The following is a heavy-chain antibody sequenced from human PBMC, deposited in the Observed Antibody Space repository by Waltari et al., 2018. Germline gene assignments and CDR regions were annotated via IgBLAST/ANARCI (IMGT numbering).Heavy chain of an antibody. CDR3: ARGCIVATGGALDY. J-gene: IGHJ4*02. D-gene: IGHD5-12*01. CDR1: GYSISSGYY. V-gene: IGHV4-38-2*01. Sequence: QVQLQESGPGLVKPSETLSLTCAVSGYSISSGYYWGWFRRPPGRGLEWVGSIYNSGSTYYNPSLKSRVSISVDTSKTQFSLKLSVVTAADAAVYDCARGCIVATGGALDYWGQGTLVTVSS. CDR2: IYNSGST.